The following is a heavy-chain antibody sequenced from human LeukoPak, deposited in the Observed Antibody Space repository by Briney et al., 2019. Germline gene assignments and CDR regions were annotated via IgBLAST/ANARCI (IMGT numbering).Heavy chain of an antibody. CDR3: ARPSEDAFDI. V-gene: IGHV3-21*01. CDR2: ISSSSSYI. J-gene: IGHJ3*02. CDR1: GFTFSSYS. Sequence: PGGSLRLSCAASGFTFSSYSTNWVRQAPGKGLEWVSSISSSSSYIYYADSVKGRFTISRDNAKNSLYLQMNSLRAEDTAVYYCARPSEDAFDIWGQGTMVTVSS. D-gene: IGHD2-2*01.